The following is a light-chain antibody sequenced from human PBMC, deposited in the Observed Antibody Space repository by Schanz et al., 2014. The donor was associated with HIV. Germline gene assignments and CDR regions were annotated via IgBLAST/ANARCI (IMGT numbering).Light chain of an antibody. J-gene: IGLJ1*01. V-gene: IGLV2-14*03. CDR2: DVS. CDR3: QSYDSSLSGSYV. Sequence: QSALTQPASVSGSPGQSITFSCTGTSNDIGGYNYVSWYQQHPGKAPKLMIYDVSNRPSGVPDRFSGSKSGTSASLAITGLQAEDEADYYCQSYDSSLSGSYVFGTGTKVTVL. CDR1: SNDIGGYNY.